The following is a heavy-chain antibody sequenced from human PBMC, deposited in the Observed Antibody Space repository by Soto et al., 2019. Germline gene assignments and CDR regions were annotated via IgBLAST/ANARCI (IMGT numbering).Heavy chain of an antibody. Sequence: QVQLVQSGAEVKKPGSSVKISCKTSGGTFSTYPITWLRQAPGQGLEWVGRVIPILNVIDSAQKFQGRVTITADKSTNTAYMELASLRSEDTAVYYCTRAANSVDSESAFDVWGQGTMVTVSS. D-gene: IGHD2-8*01. CDR2: VIPILNVI. CDR3: TRAANSVDSESAFDV. CDR1: GGTFSTYP. J-gene: IGHJ3*01. V-gene: IGHV1-69*02.